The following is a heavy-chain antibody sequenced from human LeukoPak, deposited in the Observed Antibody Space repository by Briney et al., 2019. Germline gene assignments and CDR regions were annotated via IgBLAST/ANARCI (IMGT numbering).Heavy chain of an antibody. J-gene: IGHJ4*02. V-gene: IGHV4-4*07. CDR1: GGSIRSYY. Sequence: SETLALTCTVSGGSIRSYYWSWIRQPAGKGLEWIGRIYTSGSTNYNPSLKSRVTMSVDTSKNQFSLKLSSVTAADTAVYYCARDIYDYVWGSYRMAYFDYWGQGTLVTVSS. CDR3: ARDIYDYVWGSYRMAYFDY. CDR2: IYTSGST. D-gene: IGHD3-16*02.